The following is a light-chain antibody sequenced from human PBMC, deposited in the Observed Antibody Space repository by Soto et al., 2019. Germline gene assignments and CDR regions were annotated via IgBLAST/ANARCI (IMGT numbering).Light chain of an antibody. CDR3: QQYGSSPTWT. Sequence: EIVLTQSPGTLSLSPGERATLSCRASQSVSSNYLAWYQQKPGQAPRLLNYGASSRATGIPDRFSGSGSGTDFTLTISRLEPEDFAVYYCQQYGSSPTWTFGQGTKVEIK. CDR2: GAS. V-gene: IGKV3-20*01. J-gene: IGKJ1*01. CDR1: QSVSSNY.